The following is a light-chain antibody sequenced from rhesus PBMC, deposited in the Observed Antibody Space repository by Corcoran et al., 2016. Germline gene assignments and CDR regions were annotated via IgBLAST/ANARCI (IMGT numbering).Light chain of an antibody. CDR2: YAS. Sequence: DIQMTQSPSSLSASVGDRVTITCRASQGISSYLAWYQQKPGKAPKPLIYYASNLESGVPSRFSGMGSGTEFTLTISRLQPEDFATYYCQQYNSDPTFGQGTKVEIK. CDR1: QGISSY. V-gene: IGKV1-37*01. CDR3: QQYNSDPT. J-gene: IGKJ1*01.